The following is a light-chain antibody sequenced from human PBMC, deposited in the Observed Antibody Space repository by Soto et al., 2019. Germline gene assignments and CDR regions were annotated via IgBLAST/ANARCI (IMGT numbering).Light chain of an antibody. CDR2: DVS. CDR3: SSYSISRGV. J-gene: IGLJ2*01. V-gene: IGLV2-14*01. CDR1: SSDIGGYNY. Sequence: QSALTQPASVSGSPGQSITISCTGTSSDIGGYNYVSWYQQHPGKAPKLMIYDVSYRPSGVSNRFSGSKSGNTASLTISGLQAEDEADYYCSSYSISRGVFGGGTKLTVL.